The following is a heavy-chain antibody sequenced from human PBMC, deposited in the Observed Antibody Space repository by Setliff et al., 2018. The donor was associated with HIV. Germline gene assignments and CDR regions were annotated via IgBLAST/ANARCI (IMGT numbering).Heavy chain of an antibody. CDR1: GGSISISSYY. CDR2: IYYSGHT. J-gene: IGHJ4*02. Sequence: LSLTCTVSGGSISISSYYWGWIRQPPGKGLEWIGGIYYSGHTYYNPSLKSRVTLSVDTSKNQFSLKLSSVTAADTAVYYCARRGAYSSGWYQFGFDYWGQGTLVTVSS. CDR3: ARRGAYSSGWYQFGFDY. D-gene: IGHD6-19*01. V-gene: IGHV4-39*01.